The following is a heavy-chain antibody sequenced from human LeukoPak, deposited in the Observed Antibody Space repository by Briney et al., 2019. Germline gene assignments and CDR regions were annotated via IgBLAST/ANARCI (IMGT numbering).Heavy chain of an antibody. V-gene: IGHV3-33*06. CDR2: IWYDGSNK. D-gene: IGHD4-23*01. CDR3: AKDLAGAGNLGFDY. CDR1: GFTFTTYG. J-gene: IGHJ4*02. Sequence: GRSLRLSCAASGFTFTTYGMHWVRQAPGKGLEWVAVIWYDGSNKYYADSVKGRFTISRDNSKNTLYLQMNSLRAEDTAPYYCAKDLAGAGNLGFDYWGQGTLVTVSS.